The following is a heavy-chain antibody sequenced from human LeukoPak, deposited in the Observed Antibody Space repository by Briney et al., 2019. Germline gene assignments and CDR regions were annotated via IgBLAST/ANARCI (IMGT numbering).Heavy chain of an antibody. Sequence: PGESLKISGKGSGYSFTNYWIAWVRQMPGKGLEWMGIIYPGDSDTRYSPSFQGQVTISADKSINAAYLQWSSLKASDTAMYYCGRRAVPGLSCLDPWRQGTLVTVSS. CDR3: GRRAVPGLSCLDP. CDR1: GYSFTNYW. CDR2: IYPGDSDT. J-gene: IGHJ5*02. D-gene: IGHD6-13*01. V-gene: IGHV5-51*01.